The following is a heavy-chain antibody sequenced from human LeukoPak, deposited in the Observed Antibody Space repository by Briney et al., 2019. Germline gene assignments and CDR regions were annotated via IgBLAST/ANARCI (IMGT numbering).Heavy chain of an antibody. J-gene: IGHJ4*02. D-gene: IGHD3-10*01. Sequence: GGSLRLSCAALGFTFSSYSMNWVRQAPGKGLEWVSYISSTSSPIYYADSVKGRFTISRDNAKNSLYLQMNSMRDEDTAVYYCARDPGVIPSIWGQGTLVTVSS. CDR2: ISSTSSPI. CDR3: ARDPGVIPSI. CDR1: GFTFSSYS. V-gene: IGHV3-48*02.